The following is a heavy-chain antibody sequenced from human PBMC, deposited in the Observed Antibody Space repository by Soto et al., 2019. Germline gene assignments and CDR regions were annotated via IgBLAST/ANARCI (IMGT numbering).Heavy chain of an antibody. V-gene: IGHV1-69*01. CDR1: GGTFSSYA. J-gene: IGHJ5*02. Sequence: QVQLVQSGAEVKKPGSSVKVSCKASGGTFSSYAISWVRQAPGQGLEWMGGIIPIFGTANYAQKFQGRVTITADESTSTAYMELSSLRSEDTAVYYCAREDYYDSSGYIYWFDPWGQGTLVTVSS. CDR2: IIPIFGTA. CDR3: AREDYYDSSGYIYWFDP. D-gene: IGHD3-22*01.